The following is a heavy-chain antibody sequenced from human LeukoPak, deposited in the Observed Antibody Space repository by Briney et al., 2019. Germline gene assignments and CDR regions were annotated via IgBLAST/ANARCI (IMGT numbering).Heavy chain of an antibody. Sequence: PGGSLRLSCAASGFTFSSYSMNWVRQAPGKGLEWVSVIHSGGSTYYADSVKGRFSISRDNSKNTLYLQMNSLRAEDTAVYYCASSKYGSGSHNWFDPWGQGTLVTVSS. CDR2: IHSGGST. V-gene: IGHV3-53*01. J-gene: IGHJ5*02. CDR1: GFTFSSYS. D-gene: IGHD3-10*01. CDR3: ASSKYGSGSHNWFDP.